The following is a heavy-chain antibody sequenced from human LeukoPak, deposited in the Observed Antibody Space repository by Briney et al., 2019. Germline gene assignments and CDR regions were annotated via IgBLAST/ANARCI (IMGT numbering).Heavy chain of an antibody. CDR2: INSDGSST. CDR3: ASAVTYYYDSSGYTFDY. V-gene: IGHV3-74*01. D-gene: IGHD3-22*01. CDR1: GFTFSSYW. Sequence: GGSLRLSCAASGFTFSSYWMHWVRQAPGKGLVWVSRINSDGSSTSYADSVKGRFTISRDNAKNTLYLQMNSLRAEDTAVYYCASAVTYYYDSSGYTFDYWGQGTLVTVSS. J-gene: IGHJ4*02.